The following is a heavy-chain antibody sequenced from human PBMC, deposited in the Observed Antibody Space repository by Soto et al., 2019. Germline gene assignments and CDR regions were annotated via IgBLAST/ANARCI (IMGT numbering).Heavy chain of an antibody. V-gene: IGHV1-58*02. CDR3: AAESIYGGNSILEFDY. Sequence: ASVKVSCKASGFTFTSSAMQWVRQARGQRLEWIGWIVVGSGNTNYAQKFQERVTITRDMSTSTAYMGLSSLRSEDTAVYYCAAESIYGGNSILEFDYWGQGTLVTVSS. CDR2: IVVGSGNT. J-gene: IGHJ4*02. D-gene: IGHD4-17*01. CDR1: GFTFTSSA.